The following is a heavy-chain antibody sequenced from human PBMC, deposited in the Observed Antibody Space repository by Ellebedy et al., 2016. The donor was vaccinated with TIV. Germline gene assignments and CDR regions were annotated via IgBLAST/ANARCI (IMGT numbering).Heavy chain of an antibody. Sequence: SGPTLVKPTQTLTLTCTFSGFSLSTSGMCVSWIRQPPGKALEWLAHIDWDEDKYYNPSLKTRLTVSKDTSKNQVVLTMTNMDPVDTATYFCARRKGDYEFDYWGQGTLVTVSS. D-gene: IGHD3-16*01. CDR2: IDWDEDK. CDR1: GFSLSTSGMC. J-gene: IGHJ4*02. V-gene: IGHV2-70*01. CDR3: ARRKGDYEFDY.